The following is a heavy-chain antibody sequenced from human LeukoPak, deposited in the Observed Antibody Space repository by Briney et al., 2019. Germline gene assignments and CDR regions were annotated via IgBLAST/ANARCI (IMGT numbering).Heavy chain of an antibody. Sequence: SQTLSLTCTVSGGSISSGGYYWSWIRQPPGKGLEWIGYIYHSGSTYYHPSLKSRVTISVDRSKNQFSLKLSSVTAADTAVYYCARDRIAARSFDYWGQGTLVTVSS. D-gene: IGHD6-6*01. J-gene: IGHJ4*02. CDR2: IYHSGST. V-gene: IGHV4-30-2*01. CDR1: GGSISSGGYY. CDR3: ARDRIAARSFDY.